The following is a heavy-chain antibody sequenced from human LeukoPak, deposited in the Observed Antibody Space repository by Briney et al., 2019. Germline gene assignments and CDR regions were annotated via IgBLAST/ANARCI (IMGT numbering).Heavy chain of an antibody. D-gene: IGHD3-10*01. CDR1: GFTISDNY. V-gene: IGHV3-53*01. J-gene: IGHJ4*02. CDR2: IYSGGRT. CDR3: ARGHEALGY. Sequence: GRSLRLSCAASGFTISDNYMTWVRQAPGKGLEWVSVIYSGGRTVYADSVKGRFTFFRDNSNNKLYLQMNSLRAEDTAKYYCARGHEALGYWGQGTLVTVSS.